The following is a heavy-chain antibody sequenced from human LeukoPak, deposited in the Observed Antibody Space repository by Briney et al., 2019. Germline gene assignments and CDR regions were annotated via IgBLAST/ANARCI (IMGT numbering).Heavy chain of an antibody. CDR2: INHSGST. CDR1: GGSISGYS. V-gene: IGHV4-34*01. D-gene: IGHD5-18*01. Sequence: SETLSLTCTDSGGSISGYSWSWIRQPPGKGLEGIGEINHSGSTNYNPSLKSRVTISVDTSKNQFSLKLSSVTAADTAVYYCASPPATAMVPEDIWGQGTMVTVSS. CDR3: ASPPATAMVPEDI. J-gene: IGHJ3*02.